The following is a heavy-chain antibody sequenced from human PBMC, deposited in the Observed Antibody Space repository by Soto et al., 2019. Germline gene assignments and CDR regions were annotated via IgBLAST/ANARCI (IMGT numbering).Heavy chain of an antibody. V-gene: IGHV3-9*01. CDR3: AKEAVVVVAATPAAFDI. CDR2: ISWNSGSI. J-gene: IGHJ3*02. D-gene: IGHD2-15*01. CDR1: GFTFDDYA. Sequence: EVQLVESGGGLVQPGRSLRLSCAASGFTFDDYAMHWVRQAPGKGLEWVSGISWNSGSIGYADSVKGRFTISRDNAKNSLYLPMNSLRAEDTALYYCAKEAVVVVAATPAAFDIWGQGTMVTVSS.